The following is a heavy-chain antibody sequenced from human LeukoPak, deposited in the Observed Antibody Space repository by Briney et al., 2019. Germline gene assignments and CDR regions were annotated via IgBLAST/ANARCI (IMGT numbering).Heavy chain of an antibody. CDR2: IYYSGST. V-gene: IGHV4-39*01. J-gene: IGHJ4*02. D-gene: IGHD4-17*01. Sequence: SETLSLTCTVSGGSISSSSYYWGWIRQPPGKGLEWIGSIYYSGSTYYNPSLKSRVTISVDTSKNQFSLKLSSVTAADTAVYYCASTHDYGDYVFGVDYWGQGTLVTVSS. CDR3: ASTHDYGDYVFGVDY. CDR1: GGSISSSSYY.